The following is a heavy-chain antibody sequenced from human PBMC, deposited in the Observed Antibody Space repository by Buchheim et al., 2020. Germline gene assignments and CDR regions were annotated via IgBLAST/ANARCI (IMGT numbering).Heavy chain of an antibody. Sequence: QVQLQESGPGLVKPSQTLSLTCTVSGGSISSGDYYWSWLRQPPGKGLEWIGYIYYSGSTYYNPSLKSRFTISVDTSKNQFSLKLSSVTAAGTAVYYCARDSGSYPFDYWGQGTL. J-gene: IGHJ4*02. CDR3: ARDSGSYPFDY. V-gene: IGHV4-30-4*01. CDR1: GGSISSGDYY. CDR2: IYYSGST. D-gene: IGHD1-26*01.